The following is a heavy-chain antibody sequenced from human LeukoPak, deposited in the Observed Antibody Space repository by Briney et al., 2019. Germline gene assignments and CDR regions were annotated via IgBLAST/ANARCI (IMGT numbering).Heavy chain of an antibody. CDR1: GYTFTSYY. Sequence: GASVKVSCKASGYTFTSYYMHWVRQAPGQGLEWMGIINPSGGSTSYAQKFQGRVTMTRDTSTSTVYMELSSLRSEDTAVYYCARDPSRGGGRVPGSLGVKPPTKRDYYYGMDVWSRGTTVTVSS. J-gene: IGHJ6*02. D-gene: IGHD2-15*01. CDR2: INPSGGST. CDR3: ARDPSRGGGRVPGSLGVKPPTKRDYYYGMDV. V-gene: IGHV1-46*01.